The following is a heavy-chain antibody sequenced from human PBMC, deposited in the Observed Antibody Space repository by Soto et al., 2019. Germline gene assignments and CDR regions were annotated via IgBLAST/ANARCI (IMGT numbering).Heavy chain of an antibody. CDR3: ARGRPGYYYGMDV. CDR1: GASISTTEW. J-gene: IGHJ6*02. V-gene: IGHV4-4*02. Sequence: VSGASISTTEWWHWIRQPPGKGLEWIGEINHSGSTNYNPSLKSRVTISVDTSKNQFSLKLSSVTAADTAVYYCARGRPGYYYGMDVWGQGTTVTVSS. CDR2: INHSGST.